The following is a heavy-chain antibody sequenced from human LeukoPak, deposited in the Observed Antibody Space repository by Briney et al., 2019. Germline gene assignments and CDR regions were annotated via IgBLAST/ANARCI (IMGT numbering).Heavy chain of an antibody. CDR2: IYYSGST. V-gene: IGHV4-59*01. CDR3: ARDQYSSSLYYYGMDV. D-gene: IGHD6-13*01. J-gene: IGHJ6*02. Sequence: PSETLSLTCTVSGGSISSYYWSWIRQPPGKGLEWIGYIYYSGSTNYNPSLKSRVTISVDTSKNQFSLKLSSVTAADTAVYYCARDQYSSSLYYYGMDVWGQGTTVTVSS. CDR1: GGSISSYY.